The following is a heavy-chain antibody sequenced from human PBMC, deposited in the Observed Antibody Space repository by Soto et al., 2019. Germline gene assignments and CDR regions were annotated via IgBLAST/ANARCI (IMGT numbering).Heavy chain of an antibody. V-gene: IGHV4-59*01. J-gene: IGHJ5*02. D-gene: IGHD6-13*01. CDR2: IYYSGST. CDR3: ARCRSSWRFDP. CDR1: GGSISSYY. Sequence: QVQLQESGPGLVKPSEILSLTCTVSGGSISSYYWSWIRQPPGKGLEWIGYIYYSGSTNYNPSLKSRVTISVATSKIQFLLKLSSVTAADTAVYYCARCRSSWRFDPWGQGTLVTVSS.